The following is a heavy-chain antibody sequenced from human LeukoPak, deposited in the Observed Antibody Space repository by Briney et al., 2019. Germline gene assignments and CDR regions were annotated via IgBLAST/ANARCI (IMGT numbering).Heavy chain of an antibody. J-gene: IGHJ4*02. CDR2: VWNDGSNK. CDR1: GLTFSSFG. CDR3: ARALSWVYFDY. V-gene: IGHV3-33*01. D-gene: IGHD1-26*01. Sequence: GGSLRLSCAASGLTFSSFGMHWVRQAPGKGLEWVAVVWNDGSNKYYADSVRGRFTISRDNSKNTLYLRMNSLTAEDTAVYYCARALSWVYFDYWGQGTLVTVSS.